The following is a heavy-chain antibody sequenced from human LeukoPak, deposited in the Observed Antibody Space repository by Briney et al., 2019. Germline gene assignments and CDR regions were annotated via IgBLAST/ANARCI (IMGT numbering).Heavy chain of an antibody. D-gene: IGHD3-3*01. CDR2: INPNSGGT. J-gene: IGHJ4*02. V-gene: IGHV1-2*02. Sequence: ASVKVSCKASGYTFTGYYMHWVRQAPGHGLEWMGWINPNSGGTNYAQKFQGRVTMTRDTSISTAYMELSRLRSDDTAVYYCARDVYDFWSGYYPAGFDYWGQGTLVTVSS. CDR3: ARDVYDFWSGYYPAGFDY. CDR1: GYTFTGYY.